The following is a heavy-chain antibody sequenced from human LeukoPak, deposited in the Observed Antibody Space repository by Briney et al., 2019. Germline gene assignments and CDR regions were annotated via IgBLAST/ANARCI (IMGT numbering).Heavy chain of an antibody. J-gene: IGHJ4*02. Sequence: PGGSLRLSCAASGFTVSSNYMSWVRQAPGKGMEWVSVMYSVGSTYYADSVKGRFTISRDNSNNTLYLQMKSLRAEDAAVYYCARGIAAAGLLYFDYWGQGTLVTVSS. D-gene: IGHD6-13*01. CDR3: ARGIAAAGLLYFDY. CDR2: MYSVGST. CDR1: GFTVSSNY. V-gene: IGHV3-66*01.